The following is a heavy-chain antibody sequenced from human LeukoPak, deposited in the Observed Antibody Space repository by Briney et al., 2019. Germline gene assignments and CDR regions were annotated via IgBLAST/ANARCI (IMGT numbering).Heavy chain of an antibody. J-gene: IGHJ4*02. V-gene: IGHV3-7*01. CDR3: ASSSSWTRWDY. CDR2: IKQDGSEK. Sequence: GRSLRLSCAVSGFTFSSYGMSWVRQAPGKGLEWVANIKQDGSEKYYVDSVKGRFTISRDNAKNSLYLQMNSLRAEDTAVYYCASSSSWTRWDYWGQGTLVTVSS. CDR1: GFTFSSYG. D-gene: IGHD6-13*01.